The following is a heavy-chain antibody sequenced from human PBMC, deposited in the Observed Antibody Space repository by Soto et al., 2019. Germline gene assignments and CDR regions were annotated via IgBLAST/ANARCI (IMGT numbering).Heavy chain of an antibody. V-gene: IGHV1-69*12. CDR1: GGTFSSYA. CDR2: IIPIFGSA. J-gene: IGHJ3*02. D-gene: IGHD2-21*02. Sequence: QVQLVQSGAEVKKPGSSVKVSCKASGGTFSSYAISWVRQAPGQGLEWMGGIIPIFGSASYAQKFQGRVTITADESTSTAYMELSSLGAEDTAVEYCARESMHIGVVTAMPSDAFDIWGQGTMVTVSS. CDR3: ARESMHIGVVTAMPSDAFDI.